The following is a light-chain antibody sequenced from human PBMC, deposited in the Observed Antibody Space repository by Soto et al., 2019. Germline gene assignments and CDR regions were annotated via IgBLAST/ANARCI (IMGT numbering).Light chain of an antibody. CDR2: GNG. CDR3: QSYDSSLSDVV. CDR1: SSNIGAGYD. J-gene: IGLJ2*01. Sequence: QSVLTQPPSVSGAPGQRVTISCTGSSSNIGAGYDVHWYQQLPGTAPTLLIDGNGTRPSGVPDRFSGSKSGTSASLAITGLQAEDEACYYCQSYDSSLSDVVFGGGTKLTVL. V-gene: IGLV1-40*01.